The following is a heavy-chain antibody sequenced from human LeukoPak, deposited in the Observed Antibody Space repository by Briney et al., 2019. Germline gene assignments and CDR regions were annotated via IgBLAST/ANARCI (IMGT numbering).Heavy chain of an antibody. CDR2: INPNSGGT. Sequence: ASVKVSCKASGYTFTGYYMHWVRQAPGQGLEWMGWINPNSGGTNYAQKFQGRVTMTRGTSISTAYMELSRLRSDDTAVYYCARDLVIAATGSDYWGRGTLVTVSS. CDR3: ARDLVIAATGSDY. V-gene: IGHV1-2*02. CDR1: GYTFTGYY. J-gene: IGHJ4*02. D-gene: IGHD6-13*01.